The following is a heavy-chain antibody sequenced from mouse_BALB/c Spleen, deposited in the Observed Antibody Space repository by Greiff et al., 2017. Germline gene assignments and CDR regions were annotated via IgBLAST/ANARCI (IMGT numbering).Heavy chain of an antibody. D-gene: IGHD2-2*01. CDR2: ISYSGST. CDR3: ARGGYAPFAY. V-gene: IGHV3-2*02. CDR1: GYSITSDYA. J-gene: IGHJ3*01. Sequence: EVQLQESGPGLVKPSQSLSLTCTVTGYSITSDYAWNWIRQFPGNKLEWMGYISYSGSTSYNPSLKSRISITRDTSKNQFFLQLNSVTTEDTATYYCARGGYAPFAYWGQGTLVTVSA.